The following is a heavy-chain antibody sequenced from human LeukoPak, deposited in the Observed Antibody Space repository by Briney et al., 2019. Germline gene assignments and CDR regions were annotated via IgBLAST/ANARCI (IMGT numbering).Heavy chain of an antibody. V-gene: IGHV3-23*01. CDR2: ISGSGGST. D-gene: IGHD3-3*01. CDR1: GFTFSSYA. Sequence: GGSLRLSCAASGFTFSSYAMSWVRQAPGKGLEWVSAISGSGGSTYYADSVKGRFTISRDNSKNTLYLQMNSLRAEDTAVYYCAKDLLRFLEWLFVFDYWGQGTLVTVSS. J-gene: IGHJ4*02. CDR3: AKDLLRFLEWLFVFDY.